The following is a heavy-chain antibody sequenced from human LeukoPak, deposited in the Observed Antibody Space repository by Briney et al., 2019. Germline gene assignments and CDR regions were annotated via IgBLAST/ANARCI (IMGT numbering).Heavy chain of an antibody. D-gene: IGHD3-10*01. CDR3: ARTEGDDAFDI. V-gene: IGHV4-61*02. CDR2: IYTIGNT. Sequence: PSETLSLTCNVSGGSISSGSCYWSWIRQPAGKGLEWIGRIYTIGNTNYNPSLKSRVTISIDTSKNHFSLKLNSVTAADTAVYYCARTEGDDAFDIWGHGTTVTVSS. J-gene: IGHJ3*02. CDR1: GGSISSGSCY.